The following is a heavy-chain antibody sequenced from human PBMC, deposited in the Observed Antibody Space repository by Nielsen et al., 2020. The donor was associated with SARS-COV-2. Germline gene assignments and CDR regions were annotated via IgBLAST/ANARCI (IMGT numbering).Heavy chain of an antibody. J-gene: IGHJ4*02. D-gene: IGHD1-26*01. Sequence: VRQMPGKGLEWVGRIRSKANSYATEYGGSVKGRFTISRDDSKNTAYLQMNSLKTEDTAVYYCSRLYSGATGYWGQGILVTVSS. CDR3: SRLYSGATGY. CDR2: IRSKANSYAT. V-gene: IGHV3-73*01.